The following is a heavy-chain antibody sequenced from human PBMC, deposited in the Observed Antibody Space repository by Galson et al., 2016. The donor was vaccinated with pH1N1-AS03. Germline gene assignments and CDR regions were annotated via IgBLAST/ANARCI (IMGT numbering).Heavy chain of an antibody. Sequence: SLRLSCAASGFTISNFGMVWVRQAPGQGLEWVAIISFDGTNKYYADSVKGRFSISRDNSKNTLFLQMSALRAEDTAVYYCANDFNYDFWSGYSFYWGQGALVTVSS. V-gene: IGHV3-30*18. CDR2: ISFDGTNK. CDR3: ANDFNYDFWSGYSFY. J-gene: IGHJ4*02. CDR1: GFTISNFG. D-gene: IGHD3/OR15-3a*01.